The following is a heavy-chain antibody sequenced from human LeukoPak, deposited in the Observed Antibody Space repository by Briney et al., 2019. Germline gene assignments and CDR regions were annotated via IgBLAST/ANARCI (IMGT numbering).Heavy chain of an antibody. CDR1: GYTFTDYY. CDR2: INPNSGGT. CDR3: ARDVFAEYSTHHKFDP. V-gene: IGHV1-2*02. D-gene: IGHD6-6*01. Sequence: GASVKVSCKASGYTFTDYYMQWVRQAPGQGLEWMGWINPNSGGTNYAQNFQGRVTMTRDTSISTAYMEFSRLRSDDTAMYYCARDVFAEYSTHHKFDPWGQGTLVIVSS. J-gene: IGHJ5*02.